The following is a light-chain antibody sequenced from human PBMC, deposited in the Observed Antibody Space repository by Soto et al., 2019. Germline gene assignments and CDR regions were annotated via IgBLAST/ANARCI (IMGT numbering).Light chain of an antibody. V-gene: IGLV2-14*01. Sequence: QSVLTQPASVSGSPGQSITISCTGTSSDVGGYNYLSWYQQHPGKAPKLMIYEVTNRPSGVSSRFSGSKSGNTASLTISGVQAEDEADYYCSSYTSSSTWVFGGGTKLTVL. CDR1: SSDVGGYNY. J-gene: IGLJ3*02. CDR2: EVT. CDR3: SSYTSSSTWV.